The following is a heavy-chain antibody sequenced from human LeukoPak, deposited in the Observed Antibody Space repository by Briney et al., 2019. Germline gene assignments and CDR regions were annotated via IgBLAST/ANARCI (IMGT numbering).Heavy chain of an antibody. V-gene: IGHV3-48*04. CDR2: ISSSGSTI. CDR1: GFTFSNYW. D-gene: IGHD2-2*01. CDR3: AREVRYCSSTSCWFDP. J-gene: IGHJ5*02. Sequence: GGSLRLSCAASGFTFSNYWMSWVRQAPGKGLEWVSYISSSGSTIYYADSVKGRFTISRDNAKNSLYLQMNSLRAEDTAVYYCAREVRYCSSTSCWFDPWGQGTLVTVSS.